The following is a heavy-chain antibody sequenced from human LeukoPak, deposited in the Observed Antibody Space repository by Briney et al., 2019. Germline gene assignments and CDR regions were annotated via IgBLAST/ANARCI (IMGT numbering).Heavy chain of an antibody. CDR2: IIPIFGTA. J-gene: IGHJ4*02. V-gene: IGHV1-69*06. CDR1: GGTFSSYA. CDR3: ARGLGELSFDLCY. D-gene: IGHD3-16*02. Sequence: SVKVSCKASGGTFSSYAISWVRQAPGQGLEWMGGIIPIFGTANYAQKFQGRVTITADKSTSTAYMELSSLRSEETAVYYCARGLGELSFDLCYWGQGTLVTVSS.